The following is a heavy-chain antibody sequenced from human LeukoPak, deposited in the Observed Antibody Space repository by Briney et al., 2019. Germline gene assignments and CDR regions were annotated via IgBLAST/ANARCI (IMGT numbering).Heavy chain of an antibody. Sequence: SETLSLTCAVSGYSISSGYYWGWIRQPPGKGLEWIGSIYHSGSTYYNPSLKSRVTISVDTSKNQFSLKLSSVTAADTAVYHCARRTPYYDFWSGLLFDPWGQGTLVTVSS. V-gene: IGHV4-38-2*01. D-gene: IGHD3-3*01. CDR1: GYSISSGYY. CDR3: ARRTPYYDFWSGLLFDP. CDR2: IYHSGST. J-gene: IGHJ5*02.